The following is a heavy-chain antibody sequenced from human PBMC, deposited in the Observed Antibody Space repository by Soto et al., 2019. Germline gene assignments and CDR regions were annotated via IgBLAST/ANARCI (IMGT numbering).Heavy chain of an antibody. V-gene: IGHV4-30-2*01. CDR2: INHSGSA. J-gene: IGHJ4*02. Sequence: PSETLSLTCAVSGGSISSGGYSWSWIRQPPGKGLEWIGQINHSGSASYNPSLKSRVTISVHTSNSQFSLELSSVTAADTAVYYCARGLITGSHYSGGWYYFDSWGQGTQVTVSS. CDR3: ARGLITGSHYSGGWYYFDS. D-gene: IGHD6-19*01. CDR1: GGSISSGGYS.